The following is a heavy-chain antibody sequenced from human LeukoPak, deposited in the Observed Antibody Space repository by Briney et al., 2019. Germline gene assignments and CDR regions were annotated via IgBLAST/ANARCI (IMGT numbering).Heavy chain of an antibody. CDR1: GYSFSHYW. D-gene: IGHD2-15*01. CDR2: IYPGDSET. Sequence: GESLKISCKTSGYSFSHYWIGWVRQKPGKGLEWMGIIYPGDSETRYSPSFQGQVTISADKSITTAYLQWRSLKASDTAVYFCARHRHLAVVDDAFGIWGQGSMVTVSS. V-gene: IGHV5-51*01. J-gene: IGHJ3*02. CDR3: ARHRHLAVVDDAFGI.